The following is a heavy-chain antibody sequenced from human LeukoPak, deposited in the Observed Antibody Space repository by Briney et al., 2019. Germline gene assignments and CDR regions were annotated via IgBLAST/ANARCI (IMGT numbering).Heavy chain of an antibody. CDR1: GGSISSYY. V-gene: IGHV4-4*07. D-gene: IGHD5-18*01. CDR3: ARDIGGYNYGYSLYS. CDR2: IYTSGST. Sequence: SETLSLTCTVSGGSISSYYWNWIRQPAGKGLEWIGRIYTSGSTSYNSSLKSRVTMSVGTSKNQFSLKLSSVTVADTAVYYCARDIGGYNYGYSLYSWGEGTLVSVSS. J-gene: IGHJ5*02.